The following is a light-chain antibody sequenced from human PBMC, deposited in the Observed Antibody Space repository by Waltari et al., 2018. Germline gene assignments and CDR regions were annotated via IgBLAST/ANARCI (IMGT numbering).Light chain of an antibody. Sequence: QSALTQPASVSASPGQSITISCTGTSSDVGGYNYVSWYQQHPGKAPKLIINDVTNRPSGVSNRFSGSKSGNTASLTISGLQAEDEADYYCSSYTTSSTLVFGTGTKVTVL. CDR2: DVT. CDR3: SSYTTSSTLV. J-gene: IGLJ1*01. V-gene: IGLV2-14*03. CDR1: SSDVGGYNY.